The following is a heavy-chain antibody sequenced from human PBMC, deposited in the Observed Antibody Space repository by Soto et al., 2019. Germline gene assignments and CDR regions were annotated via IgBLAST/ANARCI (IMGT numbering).Heavy chain of an antibody. CDR2: IIPILGIA. CDR1: GGTFSSYT. J-gene: IGHJ6*03. D-gene: IGHD6-13*01. CDR3: ARAIGAAAAGTPYYYYYMDV. Sequence: SVKVSCKASGGTFSSYTISWVRQAPGQGLEWMGRIIPILGIANYAQKFQGRVTITADKSTSTAYTELSSLRSEDTAVYYCARAIGAAAAGTPYYYYYMDVWGKGTTVTVSS. V-gene: IGHV1-69*02.